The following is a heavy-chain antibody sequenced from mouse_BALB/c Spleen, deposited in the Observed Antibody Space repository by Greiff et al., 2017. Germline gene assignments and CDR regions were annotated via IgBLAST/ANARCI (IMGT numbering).Heavy chain of an antibody. J-gene: IGHJ4*01. CDR2: IDPANGNT. CDR1: GFNIKDTY. V-gene: IGHV14-3*02. D-gene: IGHD2-4*01. Sequence: EVQRVESGAELVKPGASVKLSCTASGFNIKDTYMHWVKQRPEQGLEWIGRIDPANGNTKYDPKFQGKATITADTSSNTAYLQLSSLTSEDTAVYYCARNYDYFYAMDYWGQGTSVTVSS. CDR3: ARNYDYFYAMDY.